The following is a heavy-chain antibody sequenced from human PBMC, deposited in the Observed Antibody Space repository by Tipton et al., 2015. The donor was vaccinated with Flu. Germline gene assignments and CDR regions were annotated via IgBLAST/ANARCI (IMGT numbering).Heavy chain of an antibody. CDR2: VYHGGTT. D-gene: IGHD4-11*01. Sequence: TLSLTCTVSGYSISSRYYWGWIRQPPGKGLEWIGCVYHGGTTYYNTPLMSRVAISPDTFKNQFSLKLTSVTAADTAVYYCARRDYGNYVSEPINWFDPWGQGTLVTVTS. CDR1: GYSISSRYY. J-gene: IGHJ5*02. V-gene: IGHV4-38-2*02. CDR3: ARRDYGNYVSEPINWFDP.